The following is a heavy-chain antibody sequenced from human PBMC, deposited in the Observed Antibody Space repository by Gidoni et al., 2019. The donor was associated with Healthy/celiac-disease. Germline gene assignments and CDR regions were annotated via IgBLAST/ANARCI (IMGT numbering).Heavy chain of an antibody. Sequence: QVQLQESGPGLVKPSQTLSLTCTVTGGPISSGGYYWSWIRQHPGKGLEWIGYIYYSGSTYYNPSLKSRVTISVDTSKNQFSLKLSSVTAADTAVYYCAREARIARGIDYWGQGTLVTVSS. CDR2: IYYSGST. J-gene: IGHJ4*02. CDR1: GGPISSGGYY. D-gene: IGHD6-13*01. V-gene: IGHV4-31*03. CDR3: AREARIARGIDY.